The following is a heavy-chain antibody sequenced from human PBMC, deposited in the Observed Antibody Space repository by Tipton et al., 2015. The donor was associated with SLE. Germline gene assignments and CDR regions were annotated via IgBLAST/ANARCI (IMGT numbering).Heavy chain of an antibody. CDR1: GGSIGNHY. Sequence: TLSLTCTVSGGSIGNHYWNWIRQSTGKGLEWIGRFYTDGSTRHKPSLESRLNPSVEGRVAMSVDPSKNPFSLTLMSVTAADTAVYCCSRIIAGHGDAFDVWGQGTMVTVSS. V-gene: IGHV4-4*07. CDR3: SRIIAGHGDAFDV. J-gene: IGHJ3*01. CDR2: FYTDGST.